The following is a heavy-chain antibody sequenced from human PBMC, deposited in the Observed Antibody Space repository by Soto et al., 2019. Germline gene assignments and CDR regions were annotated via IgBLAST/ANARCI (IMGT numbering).Heavy chain of an antibody. J-gene: IGHJ4*02. CDR3: VRDTMRASAAASLDY. D-gene: IGHD6-13*01. CDR2: ISVSGNII. Sequence: EVQLVESGGGLVQPGGSLRLSCAASGFTFSIYEFNWVRQAPGRGLEWISYISVSGNIIKYADSVKGRFTISRDNAENSLHLHMSSLRVDDTAVYFCVRDTMRASAAASLDYWGQGTQVIVSS. CDR1: GFTFSIYE. V-gene: IGHV3-48*03.